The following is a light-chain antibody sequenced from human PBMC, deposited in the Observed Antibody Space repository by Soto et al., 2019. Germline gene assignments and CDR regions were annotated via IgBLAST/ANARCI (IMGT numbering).Light chain of an antibody. J-gene: IGKJ4*01. CDR2: DAS. V-gene: IGKV3-11*01. CDR1: QSVNSY. Sequence: EIVLTQSPATLSLSPGERATLSCRASQSVNSYLTWYQHKPGQAPRLLIYDASNRATGIPARFSGSGSGTEFALSTSSLQPEDFAVYYCLQRIKWRLTFGGGTKV. CDR3: LQRIKWRLT.